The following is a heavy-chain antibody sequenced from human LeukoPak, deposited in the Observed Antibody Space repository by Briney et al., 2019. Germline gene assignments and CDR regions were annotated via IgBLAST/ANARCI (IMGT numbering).Heavy chain of an antibody. CDR2: ISAYNGNT. CDR3: ARGLRLGELSFDFDY. Sequence: GASVKVSCKASGYTFTSYGISWVRQAPGQGLEWMGWISAYNGNTNYAQKLQGRVTMTTDTSTSTAYMELRSLRSDDKAVYYCARGLRLGELSFDFDYWGQGTLVTVSS. D-gene: IGHD3-16*02. J-gene: IGHJ4*02. V-gene: IGHV1-18*04. CDR1: GYTFTSYG.